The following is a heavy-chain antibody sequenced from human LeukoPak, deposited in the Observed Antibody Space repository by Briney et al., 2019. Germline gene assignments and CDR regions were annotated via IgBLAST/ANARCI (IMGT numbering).Heavy chain of an antibody. D-gene: IGHD3-22*01. CDR2: ISGSGGST. V-gene: IGHV3-23*01. CDR1: GFTFSTFA. J-gene: IGHJ3*02. CDR3: AKGAYYYDSSGYYQVDAFDI. Sequence: GGSLRLSCAASGFTFSTFAMHWVRQAPGKGLEWVSAISGSGGSTYYADSVKGRFTISRDNSKNTLYLQMNSLRAEDTAVYYCAKGAYYYDSSGYYQVDAFDIWGQGAMVTVSS.